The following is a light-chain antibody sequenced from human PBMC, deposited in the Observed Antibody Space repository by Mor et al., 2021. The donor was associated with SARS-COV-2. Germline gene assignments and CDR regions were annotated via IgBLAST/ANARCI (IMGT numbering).Light chain of an antibody. CDR1: QSILYSSNNNNY. Sequence: SSQSILYSSNNNNYLAWYQQKPGQPPKLLIYWASTRESGVPDRFSGSGSGTDFTLTISSLQAEDVAVYYCQQYYSTPWTFGQGTKVEIK. CDR2: WAS. V-gene: IGKV4-1*01. J-gene: IGKJ1*01. CDR3: QQYYSTPWT.